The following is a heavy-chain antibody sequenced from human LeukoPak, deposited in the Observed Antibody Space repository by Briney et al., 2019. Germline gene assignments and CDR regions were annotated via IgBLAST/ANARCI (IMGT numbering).Heavy chain of an antibody. CDR2: IYYSGST. CDR3: ARPLPAATNWFDP. J-gene: IGHJ5*02. Sequence: PSQTLSLTCTVSGGSISSSSYYWGWIRQPPGKGLEWIGSIYYSGSTYYNPSLKSRVTISVDTSKNQLSLKLSSVTAADTAVYYCARPLPAATNWFDPWGQGTLVTVSS. CDR1: GGSISSSSYY. V-gene: IGHV4-39*01. D-gene: IGHD2-2*01.